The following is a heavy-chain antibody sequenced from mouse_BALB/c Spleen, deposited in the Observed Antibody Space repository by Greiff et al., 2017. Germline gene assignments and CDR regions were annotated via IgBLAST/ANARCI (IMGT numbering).Heavy chain of an antibody. J-gene: IGHJ2*01. D-gene: IGHD2-10*02. CDR2: INPSTGYT. V-gene: IGHV1-7*01. CDR1: GYTFTSYW. Sequence: VQLQESGAELAKPGASVKMSCKASGYTFTSYWMHWVKQRPGQGLEWIGYINPSTGYTEYNQKFKDKATLTADKSSSTAYMQLSSLTSEDSAVYYCARSSYGNSDYWGQGTTLTVSS. CDR3: ARSSYGNSDY.